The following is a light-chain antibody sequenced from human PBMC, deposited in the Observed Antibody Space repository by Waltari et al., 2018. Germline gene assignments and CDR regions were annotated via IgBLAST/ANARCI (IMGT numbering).Light chain of an antibody. J-gene: IGKJ1*01. V-gene: IGKV1-NL1*01. Sequence: DIQMTQSPSSLSASVGDRVTITCRASQGISNSLVWYQQKPGKAPKLLLYAASRLESGVPSRFSGSGSGTDYTLTISSLQPEDFATYYCQQYYSAGTFGQGTKVEI. CDR3: QQYYSAGT. CDR2: AAS. CDR1: QGISNS.